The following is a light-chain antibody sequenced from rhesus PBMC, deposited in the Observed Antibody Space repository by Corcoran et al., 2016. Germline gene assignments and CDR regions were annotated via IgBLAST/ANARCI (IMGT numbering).Light chain of an antibody. V-gene: IGKV1-22*01. J-gene: IGKJ1*01. CDR3: LQYSSSPWT. Sequence: DIQMTQSPSSLSASGGDTVTITCRASQSISSGLAWYQQKPGKAPKLLIYKASSLQSGVPSRFSGSGSGTDFTLTISSLQPDNFATYYCLQYSSSPWTFGQGTKVEIK. CDR2: KAS. CDR1: QSISSG.